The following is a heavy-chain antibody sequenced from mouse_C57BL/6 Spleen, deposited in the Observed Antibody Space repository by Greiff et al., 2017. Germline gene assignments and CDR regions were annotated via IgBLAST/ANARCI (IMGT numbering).Heavy chain of an antibody. CDR2: ISYDGSN. CDR1: GYSITSGYY. CDR3: ARDRASGAY. Sequence: VQLQQSGPGLVKPSQSLSLTCSVTGYSITSGYYWNWIRQFPGNKLEWMGYISYDGSNNYNPSLKNRISITRDTSKNQFFLKLNSVTTEDTATYYCARDRASGAYWGQGTLVTVSA. J-gene: IGHJ3*01. V-gene: IGHV3-6*01. D-gene: IGHD1-3*01.